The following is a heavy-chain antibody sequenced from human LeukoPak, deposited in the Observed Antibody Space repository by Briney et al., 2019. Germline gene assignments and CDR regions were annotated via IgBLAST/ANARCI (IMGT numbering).Heavy chain of an antibody. CDR3: ASQGLLEHPNWFDP. J-gene: IGHJ5*02. Sequence: SETLSLTCAVYGGSFSGYYWSWIRQPPGKGLEWIGYIYYSGSTYYNPSLKSRVTISVDTSKNQFSLKLSSVTAADTAVYYCASQGLLEHPNWFDPWGQGTLVTVSS. CDR2: IYYSGST. CDR1: GGSFSGYY. D-gene: IGHD1/OR15-1a*01. V-gene: IGHV4-34*01.